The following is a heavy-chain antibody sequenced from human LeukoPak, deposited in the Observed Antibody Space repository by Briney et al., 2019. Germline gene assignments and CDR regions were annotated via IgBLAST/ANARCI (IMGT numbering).Heavy chain of an antibody. Sequence: PSETLSLTCTVSGGSISSYYWSWIRQPPGKGLEWIGYIYYSGSTNYNPSLKSRVTISVDTSKNQFSLKLSSVTAADTAVYYCARVRGELWLETIDYWGQGTLVTVSS. V-gene: IGHV4-59*01. CDR3: ARVRGELWLETIDY. CDR2: IYYSGST. J-gene: IGHJ4*02. CDR1: GGSISSYY. D-gene: IGHD6-19*01.